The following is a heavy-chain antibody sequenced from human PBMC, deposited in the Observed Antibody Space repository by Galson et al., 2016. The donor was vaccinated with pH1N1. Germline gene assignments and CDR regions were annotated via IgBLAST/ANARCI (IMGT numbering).Heavy chain of an antibody. CDR2: IYLGGSLI. Sequence: QSGAEVKKPGESLKISCKGSGHKFTSSWIGWVRQMPGKGLEWMGIIYLGGSLIRYRPSFQGQATISADKSVNIVYLEWGSLKASDTAMYYCARQNDYGDYRGDAFDIWGQGTMVTVSS. CDR3: ARQNDYGDYRGDAFDI. D-gene: IGHD4-17*01. V-gene: IGHV5-51*01. CDR1: GHKFTSSW. J-gene: IGHJ3*02.